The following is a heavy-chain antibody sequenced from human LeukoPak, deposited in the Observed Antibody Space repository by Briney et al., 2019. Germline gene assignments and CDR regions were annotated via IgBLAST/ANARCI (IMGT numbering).Heavy chain of an antibody. D-gene: IGHD3-10*01. J-gene: IGHJ4*02. Sequence: GESLKISCAASGFTFSSYGMHWVRQAPGKGPEWVAFIRYDGSNKYYADSVKGRFTISRDNSKNTLYLQMNSLRAEDTAVYYCAKEGKLWFGELFYFDYWGQGTLVTVSS. V-gene: IGHV3-30*02. CDR3: AKEGKLWFGELFYFDY. CDR1: GFTFSSYG. CDR2: IRYDGSNK.